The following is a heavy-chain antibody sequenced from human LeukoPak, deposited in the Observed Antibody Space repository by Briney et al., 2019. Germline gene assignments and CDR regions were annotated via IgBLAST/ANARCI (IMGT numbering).Heavy chain of an antibody. V-gene: IGHV5-51*01. Sequence: GESLKISCKGSGYSVTSYWIGWVRQMPGKGLEWMGIIYPGDSDTRYGPSFQGQVTISADKSISTAYLQWSSLKASDTAMYYCARNGYSYGYYMDVWGKGTTVTVSS. CDR1: GYSVTSYW. CDR3: ARNGYSYGYYMDV. J-gene: IGHJ6*03. CDR2: IYPGDSDT. D-gene: IGHD5-18*01.